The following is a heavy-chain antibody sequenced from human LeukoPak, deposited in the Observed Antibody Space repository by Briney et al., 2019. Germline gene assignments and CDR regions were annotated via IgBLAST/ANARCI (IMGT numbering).Heavy chain of an antibody. D-gene: IGHD2-15*01. V-gene: IGHV4-61*01. CDR2: IYYSGST. J-gene: IGHJ3*02. Sequence: PSETLSLTCTVSGGSVSSGSYYWSWIRQPPGKGLESIGYIYYSGSTNYNPSLKSRVTISVDTSKNQFSLKLSSVTAADTAVYYCARALGYCSGGSCRTYAFDIWGQGTMVTVSS. CDR1: GGSVSSGSYY. CDR3: ARALGYCSGGSCRTYAFDI.